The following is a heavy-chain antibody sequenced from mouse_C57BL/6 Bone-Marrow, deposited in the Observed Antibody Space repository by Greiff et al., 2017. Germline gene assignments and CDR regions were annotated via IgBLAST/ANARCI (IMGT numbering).Heavy chain of an antibody. V-gene: IGHV5-16*01. CDR2: INYDGSST. J-gene: IGHJ1*03. D-gene: IGHD2-4*01. CDR3: AREMLYYDYSYWYFDV. CDR1: GFTFSDYY. Sequence: EVQLMESEGGLVQPGGSMKLSCTASGFTFSDYYMAWVRQVPEKGLEWVANINYDGSSTYYLDSLKSRFIISRDNAKNILYLQMSSLKSEDTATYYCAREMLYYDYSYWYFDVWGTGTTVTVSS.